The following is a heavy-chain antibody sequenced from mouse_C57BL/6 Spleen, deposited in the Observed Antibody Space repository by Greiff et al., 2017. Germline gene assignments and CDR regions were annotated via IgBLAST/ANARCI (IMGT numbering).Heavy chain of an antibody. Sequence: EVKLVESGADLVKPGASVKFSCTASGFNFNDYYMHWVKQRTEQGLEWIGRIGPEDGETKYAAKIQGKATITADTCSNKNYLQLSRLTSEDTAVYDWDRSGGNGYGFAYWGQGTLVTVSA. CDR3: DRSGGNGYGFAY. CDR2: IGPEDGET. D-gene: IGHD1-1*01. CDR1: GFNFNDYY. V-gene: IGHV14-2*01. J-gene: IGHJ3*01.